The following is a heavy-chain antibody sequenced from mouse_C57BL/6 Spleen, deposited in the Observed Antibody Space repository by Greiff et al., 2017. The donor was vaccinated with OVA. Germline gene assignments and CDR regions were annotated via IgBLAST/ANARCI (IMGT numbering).Heavy chain of an antibody. V-gene: IGHV1-52*01. J-gene: IGHJ2*01. CDR2: INPSDSET. D-gene: IGHD1-1*01. CDR1: GYTFTSYW. Sequence: QVQLQQPGAELVRPGSSVKLSCKASGYTFTSYWMHWVKQRPIQGLEWIGNINPSDSETHYNQKFKDKATLTVDKSSSTAYMQLSSLTSEDSAVYYCATRSSYVDYWGQGTTLTVSS. CDR3: ATRSSYVDY.